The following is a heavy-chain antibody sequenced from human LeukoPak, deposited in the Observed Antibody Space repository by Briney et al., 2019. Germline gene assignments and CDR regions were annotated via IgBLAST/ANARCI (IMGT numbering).Heavy chain of an antibody. CDR1: GGSFSDYY. CDR2: INDSGST. D-gene: IGHD6-6*01. CDR3: ARHELGSSKFFDY. Sequence: SETLSLTCAVYGGSFSDYYWSWIRQPPGKGLEWIGEINDSGSTNYNPSLKSRVTISVNTSKNQFSLKLSSVTAADTAVYYCARHELGSSKFFDYWGQGTLVTVSS. J-gene: IGHJ4*02. V-gene: IGHV4-34*01.